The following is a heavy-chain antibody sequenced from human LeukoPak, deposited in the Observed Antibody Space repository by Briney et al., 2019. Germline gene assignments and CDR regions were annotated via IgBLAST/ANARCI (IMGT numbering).Heavy chain of an antibody. CDR2: IYYSGST. V-gene: IGHV4-59*01. CDR1: GGSISSYY. Sequence: SETLSLTCTVSGGSISSYYWSWIRQPPGKGLEWIGYIYYSGSTNYNPSLKSRVTISVDTSKNQFSLKLSSVTAADTAVYYCATSSSWYGGYNYYYMDVWGKGTTVTVSS. D-gene: IGHD6-13*01. CDR3: ATSSSWYGGYNYYYMDV. J-gene: IGHJ6*03.